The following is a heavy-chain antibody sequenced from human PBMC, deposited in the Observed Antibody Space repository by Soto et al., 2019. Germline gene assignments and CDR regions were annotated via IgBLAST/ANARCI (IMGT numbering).Heavy chain of an antibody. V-gene: IGHV1-18*01. Sequence: QVHLVQSGAEVKKPGASVKVSCKGSGYGFTTYGITWVRQAPGQGLEWMAWISAHNGNTNYAQKLQGRVTVTRDTSTSTAYIELRSLRSDATAVYFCARGGDGEYRGQGALVTVSS. D-gene: IGHD3-10*01. CDR1: GYGFTTYG. CDR2: ISAHNGNT. CDR3: ARGGDGEY. J-gene: IGHJ4*02.